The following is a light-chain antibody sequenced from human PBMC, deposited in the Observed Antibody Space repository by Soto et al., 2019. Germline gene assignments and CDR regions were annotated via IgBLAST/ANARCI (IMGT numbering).Light chain of an antibody. CDR1: QSVSSSY. CDR3: QQYGSSPRT. CDR2: GAS. J-gene: IGKJ1*01. Sequence: EIVLTQSPGTLSLSPGERATPSCRASQSVSSSYLAWYQQKPGQAPRLLIYGASSRATGIPDRFSGSGSGTDFTLTISRLEPEDFAVYYCQQYGSSPRTFGQRTKVDIK. V-gene: IGKV3-20*01.